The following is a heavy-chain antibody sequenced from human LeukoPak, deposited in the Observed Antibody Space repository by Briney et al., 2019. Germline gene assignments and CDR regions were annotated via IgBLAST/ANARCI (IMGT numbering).Heavy chain of an antibody. J-gene: IGHJ4*02. CDR3: ARDGGRNFDY. CDR1: GFNFRNYW. Sequence: GGSLRLSCAASGFNFRNYWMGWVRQAPGKGLEWVANINPDGGGKFYVDSVEGRSTISRDNAKNSLYLQMNSLRAEDTAMYYCARDGGRNFDYWGQGTLVTVSS. V-gene: IGHV3-7*01. CDR2: INPDGGGK.